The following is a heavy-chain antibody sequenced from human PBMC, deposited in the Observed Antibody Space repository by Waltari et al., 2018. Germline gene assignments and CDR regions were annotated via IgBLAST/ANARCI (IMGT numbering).Heavy chain of an antibody. CDR3: ARNQPGKSPFDY. CDR2: ISRSSSYI. CDR1: GFTFSSYS. D-gene: IGHD2-2*01. Sequence: EVQLVESGGGLVKPGGSLRLSCAASGFTFSSYSMNWVRQAPGKGLEWVSSISRSSSYIYYAASVKGRFTISRDNAKNSLYLQMNSLRAEDTAVYYCARNQPGKSPFDYWGQGTLVTVSS. J-gene: IGHJ4*02. V-gene: IGHV3-21*01.